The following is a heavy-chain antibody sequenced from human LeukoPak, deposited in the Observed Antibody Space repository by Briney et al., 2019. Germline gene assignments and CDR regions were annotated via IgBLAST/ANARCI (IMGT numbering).Heavy chain of an antibody. Sequence: ASVKVSCKVSGYTLTELSMHWVRQAPGKGLEWMGGFDPEDGDTIYAQKFQGRVTMTEDTSTDTAYMELSSLRSEDTAVYYCATAKPRLNWFDPWGQGTLVTVSS. CDR3: ATAKPRLNWFDP. CDR1: GYTLTELS. J-gene: IGHJ5*02. CDR2: FDPEDGDT. V-gene: IGHV1-24*01. D-gene: IGHD6-19*01.